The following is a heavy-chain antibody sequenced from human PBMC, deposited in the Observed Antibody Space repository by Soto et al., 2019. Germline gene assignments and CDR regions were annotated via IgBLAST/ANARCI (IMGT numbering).Heavy chain of an antibody. Sequence: QIALKESGPTLLKPTETLTLTCTFSEFSLRTSGVAVGWIRQPPGKALEWLALIYWDDDKRYSPSLKSRLTITKDTSKNQVVLTMTNMDPADTDTYYCARGVHFDSLGQGTLVTVSS. D-gene: IGHD3-10*01. V-gene: IGHV2-5*02. J-gene: IGHJ4*02. CDR3: ARGVHFDS. CDR2: IYWDDDK. CDR1: EFSLRTSGVA.